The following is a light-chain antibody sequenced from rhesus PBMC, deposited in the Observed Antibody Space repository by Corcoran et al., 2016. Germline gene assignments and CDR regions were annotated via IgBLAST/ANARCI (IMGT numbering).Light chain of an antibody. CDR3: RQYSSSPRT. V-gene: IGKV1-22*01. Sequence: DIQMTQSPSSLSASVGDTVIITCRASQSISSWLAWYQQKPGKAPKLLIYKASSLQSGVPSRLSGSGSGTDFTLTISSLQSEDFATYYCRQYSSSPRTFGQGTKVEIK. J-gene: IGKJ1*01. CDR2: KAS. CDR1: QSISSW.